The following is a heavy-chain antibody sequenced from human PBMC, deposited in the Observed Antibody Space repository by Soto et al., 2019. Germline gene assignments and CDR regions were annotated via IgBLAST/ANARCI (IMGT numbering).Heavy chain of an antibody. V-gene: IGHV1-46*03. D-gene: IGHD5-12*01. J-gene: IGHJ4*02. CDR3: ARAQSGPADY. Sequence: GASVKLTWAACRYAFTSYYMQSARQAPGQGLEWMGIINPSGGSTSYAQKFQGRVTMTRDTSTSTVYMELSSLRSEDTAVYYCARAQSGPADYWGQGTLVTVSS. CDR1: RYAFTSYY. CDR2: INPSGGST.